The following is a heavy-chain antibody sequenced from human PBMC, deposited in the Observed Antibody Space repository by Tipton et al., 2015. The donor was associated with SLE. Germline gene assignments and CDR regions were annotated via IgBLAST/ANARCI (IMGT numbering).Heavy chain of an antibody. CDR3: AGITDYYGPVDY. CDR1: GVSISTFY. D-gene: IGHD3-10*01. J-gene: IGHJ4*02. V-gene: IGHV4-59*12. Sequence: TLSLTCTVPGVSISTFYWSWIRQPPGKGLEWIGYIYYSGGSTNYNPSLKSRVTISVDRSQNQFSLRLRSVTAADTAVYYCAGITDYYGPVDYWGLGTLVTVSS. CDR2: IYYSGGST.